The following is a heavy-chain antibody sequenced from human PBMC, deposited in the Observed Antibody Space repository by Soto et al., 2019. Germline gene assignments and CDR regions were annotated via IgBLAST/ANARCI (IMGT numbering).Heavy chain of an antibody. D-gene: IGHD6-13*01. V-gene: IGHV4-61*01. J-gene: IGHJ4*02. CDR2: IYHSGGT. Sequence: QVQLQESGPGLVKPSETLSLTCTVSGGPVSSNSYYWSWIRQPPGKGLEWIGYIYHSGGTNYNPSLKSRVTISVDTSKNQFSLKLNSVTAADTAVYYCARVHSDFDYWGQGTLVTVSS. CDR1: GGPVSSNSYY. CDR3: ARVHSDFDY.